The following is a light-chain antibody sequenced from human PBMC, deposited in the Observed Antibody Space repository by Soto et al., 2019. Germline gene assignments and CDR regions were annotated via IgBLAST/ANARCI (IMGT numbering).Light chain of an antibody. CDR1: QSVSSSY. CDR3: QQFGTSPWT. J-gene: IGKJ1*01. Sequence: EIVLTQSPGTLSLSPEERATLSCRASQSVSSSYLAWYQQKPGQAPRLLIYGASSRATAIPDRFSGGGSGTDFTLTISSLEPEDCAVYYCQQFGTSPWTFGQGTKVEIK. V-gene: IGKV3-20*01. CDR2: GAS.